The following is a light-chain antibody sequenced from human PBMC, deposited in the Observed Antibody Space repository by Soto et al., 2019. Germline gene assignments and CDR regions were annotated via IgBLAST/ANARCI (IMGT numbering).Light chain of an antibody. CDR2: WAS. CDR1: QSVLYSSNNKNY. Sequence: DIVMTQSPDSLAVSLGERATINCKSSQSVLYSSNNKNYLAWYQQRPGQPPKLLIYWASTRESGVPDRFSGNGSGTEFTPPIPSLPAGDGAIYYCQQYYSTPPTFGQGTKLEIK. J-gene: IGKJ2*01. V-gene: IGKV4-1*01. CDR3: QQYYSTPPT.